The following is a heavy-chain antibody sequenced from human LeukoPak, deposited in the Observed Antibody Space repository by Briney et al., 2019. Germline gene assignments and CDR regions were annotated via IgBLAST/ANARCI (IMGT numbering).Heavy chain of an antibody. V-gene: IGHV4-61*02. J-gene: IGHJ6*03. CDR2: IYTSGST. Sequence: PSETLSLTCTVSGVSISSGSYFWSWLRQPAGKGLEWNGRIYTSGSTNYNPSLKSRVTISVDTSKNQFSLKLSSVTAADTAVYYCARGGSGWNYYYYYMDVWGKGTTVTISS. D-gene: IGHD6-19*01. CDR1: GVSISSGSYF. CDR3: ARGGSGWNYYYYYMDV.